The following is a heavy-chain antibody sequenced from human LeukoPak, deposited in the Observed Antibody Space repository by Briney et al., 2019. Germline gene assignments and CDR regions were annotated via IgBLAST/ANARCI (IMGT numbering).Heavy chain of an antibody. Sequence: SETLSLTCTASGGSISSSNYYWGWIRQPPGKGLEWIGSIYYSGSTYYSPSLKSRVTISVDTSKNQFSLKLSSVTAADTAVYYCARIIEMATIFAPFDPWGQGTLVTVSS. J-gene: IGHJ5*02. CDR3: ARIIEMATIFAPFDP. CDR2: IYYSGST. V-gene: IGHV4-39*01. CDR1: GGSISSSNYY. D-gene: IGHD5-24*01.